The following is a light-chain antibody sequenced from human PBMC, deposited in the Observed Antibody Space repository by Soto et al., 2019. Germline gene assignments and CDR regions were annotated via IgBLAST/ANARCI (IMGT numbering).Light chain of an antibody. Sequence: DIQMTQSPSTLSGSVGDRVTITCRASQDISNYLACFQQTVPNVLIYAASTLQSGVPSRFSGCGSGTDFTLTITGLQPEDVAADYCQNYNSAPITFGQGTRLEI. CDR2: AAS. CDR3: QNYNSAPIT. J-gene: IGKJ5*01. V-gene: IGKV1-27*01. CDR1: QDISNY.